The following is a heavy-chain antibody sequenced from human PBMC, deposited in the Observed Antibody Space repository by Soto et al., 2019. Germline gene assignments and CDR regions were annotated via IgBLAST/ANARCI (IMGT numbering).Heavy chain of an antibody. V-gene: IGHV4-59*01. Sequence: SETLSLTCTVSGGSISSYYWSWIRQPPGKGLEWIGYIYYSGSTNYNPSLKSRVTISVDTSKNQFSLKLSSVTAADTAVYYCAREDNWTGLYGDYYYYMDVWGKGTTVT. CDR3: AREDNWTGLYGDYYYYMDV. J-gene: IGHJ6*03. CDR1: GGSISSYY. D-gene: IGHD1-20*01. CDR2: IYYSGST.